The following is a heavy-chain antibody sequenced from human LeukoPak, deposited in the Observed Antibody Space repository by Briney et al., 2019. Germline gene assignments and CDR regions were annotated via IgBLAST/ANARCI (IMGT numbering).Heavy chain of an antibody. CDR2: IGTAGDT. Sequence: GGSLRLSCAASGFTFSSYDMHWVRQATGKGLEWVSAIGTAGDTYYPGSVKGRFTISRENAKNSLYLQMNSLRAGDTAVYYCARSSSGFGPDYWGQGTLVTVSS. J-gene: IGHJ4*02. CDR1: GFTFSSYD. V-gene: IGHV3-13*01. D-gene: IGHD6-19*01. CDR3: ARSSSGFGPDY.